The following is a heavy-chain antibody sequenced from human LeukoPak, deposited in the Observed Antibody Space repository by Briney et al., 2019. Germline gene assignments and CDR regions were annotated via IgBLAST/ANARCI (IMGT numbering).Heavy chain of an antibody. CDR3: AKLSSGYSSSWYWFDP. D-gene: IGHD6-13*01. V-gene: IGHV3-30*18. J-gene: IGHJ5*02. CDR1: GFTFSSYG. CDR2: ISYDGSNK. Sequence: PGGSLRLSCAASGFTFSSYGMHWVRQAPGKGLEWVAVISYDGSNKYYADSVKGRFTISRDNSKNTLYLQMNSLRAEDTAVYYCAKLSSGYSSSWYWFDPWGQGTLVTVSS.